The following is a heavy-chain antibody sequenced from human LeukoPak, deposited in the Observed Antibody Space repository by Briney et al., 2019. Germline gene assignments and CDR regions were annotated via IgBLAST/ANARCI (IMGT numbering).Heavy chain of an antibody. CDR3: ATARNFRFEY. V-gene: IGHV3-74*01. CDR2: MNGEGATI. D-gene: IGHD1-7*01. J-gene: IGHJ4*02. CDR1: GLTFRTTW. Sequence: GGSLRLSCATSGLTFRTTWMHWVRQAPGKGLMWVSRMNGEGATIDYADSVKGRFTVSRDYAKNTLFLQMNNLRTEDTALYFCATARNFRFEYWGQGSLVIVSA.